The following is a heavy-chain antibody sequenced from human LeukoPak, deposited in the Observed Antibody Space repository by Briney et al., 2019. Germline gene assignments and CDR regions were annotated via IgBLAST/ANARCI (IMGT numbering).Heavy chain of an antibody. Sequence: SETLSLTCTVSGGAISSYYWSWIRQPPAKGRECIGYIYYSGSTNYTPSLKSRVTISVDTSKNQFSLKLSSVTAADTAVYYCARSGGGWQGGSWEYYFDYWGQGTLVTVSS. CDR3: ARSGGGWQGGSWEYYFDY. CDR1: GGAISSYY. CDR2: IYYSGST. J-gene: IGHJ4*02. V-gene: IGHV4-59*08. D-gene: IGHD2-15*01.